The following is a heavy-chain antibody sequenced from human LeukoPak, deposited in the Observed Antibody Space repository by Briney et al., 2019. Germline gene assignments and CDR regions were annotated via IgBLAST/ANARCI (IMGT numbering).Heavy chain of an antibody. V-gene: IGHV1-69*06. J-gene: IGHJ4*02. CDR2: IIPIFGTA. D-gene: IGHD3-3*01. Sequence: SVKVSCKASGGTFSSYAISWVRQAPGQGLEWMGGIIPIFGTANYAQKFQGRVTITADKSTSTAYMELSSLRSEDTAVYYCARGGYDFWSGYYFQDYWGQGTLVTVSS. CDR1: GGTFSSYA. CDR3: ARGGYDFWSGYYFQDY.